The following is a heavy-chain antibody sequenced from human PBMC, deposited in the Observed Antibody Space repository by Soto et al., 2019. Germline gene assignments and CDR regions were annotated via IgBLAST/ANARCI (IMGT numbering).Heavy chain of an antibody. CDR2: IYTSGST. J-gene: IGHJ2*01. D-gene: IGHD3-22*01. Sequence: QVQLQESGPGLVKPSETLSLTRTVSGGSISSYYWSWIRQPAGKGLEWVGRIYTSGSTNYNPSLKSRVPMSVDTSKNQFSLKLSSVTAAATAVYYCARGGRGYYDSSGYNRPRYWYFVLWGRGTLVTVSS. V-gene: IGHV4-4*07. CDR3: ARGGRGYYDSSGYNRPRYWYFVL. CDR1: GGSISSYY.